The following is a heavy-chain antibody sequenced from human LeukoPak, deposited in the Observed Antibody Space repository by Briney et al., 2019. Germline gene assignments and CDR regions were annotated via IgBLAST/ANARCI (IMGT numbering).Heavy chain of an antibody. CDR2: ISGSGGST. CDR1: GFTFSSYA. J-gene: IGHJ4*02. V-gene: IGHV3-23*01. CDR3: AKPLGGYEWELLFDY. Sequence: GGSLRLSCAASGFTFSSYAMSWVRQAPGKVLEWVSAISGSGGSTYYADSVKGRFTISRDNSKNTLYLQMNSLRAEDTAVYYCAKPLGGYEWELLFDYWGQGTLVTVSS. D-gene: IGHD1-26*01.